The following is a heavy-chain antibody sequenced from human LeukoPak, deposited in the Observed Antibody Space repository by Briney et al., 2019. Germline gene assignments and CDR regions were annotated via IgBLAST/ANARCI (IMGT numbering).Heavy chain of an antibody. J-gene: IGHJ4*02. Sequence: PGRSLRLSCTASGFTFGDYAMSWVRQAPGKGLEWVGFIRSKDYGRTTEYAASVKGRFTISRGDSESIAYLQMNSLKTEDTAMYYCTREMLWFGILDYWGQGALVTVSS. CDR3: TREMLWFGILDY. V-gene: IGHV3-49*04. D-gene: IGHD3-10*01. CDR1: GFTFGDYA. CDR2: IRSKDYGRTT.